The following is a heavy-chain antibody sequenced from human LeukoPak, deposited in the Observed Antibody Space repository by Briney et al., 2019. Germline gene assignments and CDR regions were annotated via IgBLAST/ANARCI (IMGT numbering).Heavy chain of an antibody. CDR2: IYYNGST. D-gene: IGHD3-16*02. J-gene: IGHJ6*03. Sequence: ASETLSLTCTVSGGSISNYYWSWIRQPPGKALEWIGYIYYNGSTNYNPSLISRVTIPVDTSKNQFSLKVSSVTAADTAVYYCARGSGGAMVSHYHNYYMDVWGKGTTVTISS. CDR1: GGSISNYY. CDR3: ARGSGGAMVSHYHNYYMDV. V-gene: IGHV4-59*01.